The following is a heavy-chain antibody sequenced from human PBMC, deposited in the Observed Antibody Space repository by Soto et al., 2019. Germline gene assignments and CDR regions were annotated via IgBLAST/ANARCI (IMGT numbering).Heavy chain of an antibody. Sequence: PSETLSLTCAVSGGSISSGGYSWSWLRQPPGKGLEWIGYIYHSGSTYYNPSLKSRVTISVDRSRNQFSLKLSSVTAADTAVYYCARTESGTFDPWGQGTLVTVSS. D-gene: IGHD1-7*01. J-gene: IGHJ5*02. CDR3: ARTESGTFDP. CDR1: GGSISSGGYS. V-gene: IGHV4-30-2*01. CDR2: IYHSGST.